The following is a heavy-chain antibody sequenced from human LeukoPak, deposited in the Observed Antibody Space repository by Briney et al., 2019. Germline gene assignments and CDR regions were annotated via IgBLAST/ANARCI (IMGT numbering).Heavy chain of an antibody. D-gene: IGHD3-22*01. CDR1: GFTFSDYY. CDR2: ISSSGSTI. Sequence: GGSLRLSCAASGFTFSDYYMSWIRQAPGKGLEWVSYISSSGSTIYYVDSVKGRSTISRDNAKNSLYLQMNSLRAEDTAVYYCARDSDYDSSGYYYNYWGQGTLVTVSS. V-gene: IGHV3-11*01. CDR3: ARDSDYDSSGYYYNY. J-gene: IGHJ4*02.